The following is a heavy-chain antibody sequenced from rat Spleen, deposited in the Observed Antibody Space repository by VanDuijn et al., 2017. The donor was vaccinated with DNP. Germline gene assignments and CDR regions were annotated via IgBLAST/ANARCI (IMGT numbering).Heavy chain of an antibody. J-gene: IGHJ2*01. V-gene: IGHV5-22*01. CDR3: VRWNSGHFDY. Sequence: VEAGEGVVQPGRSLKLSCAAAGFTFSAYYIAWVRQAPAKGLEWVAYIGSPAYAPYYTDSVKGRFAISRDNAKSTLYLQMNSLRSEDMATYYCVRWNSGHFDYWGQGVMVTVSS. CDR1: GFTFSAYY. CDR2: IGSPAYAP. D-gene: IGHD4-3*01.